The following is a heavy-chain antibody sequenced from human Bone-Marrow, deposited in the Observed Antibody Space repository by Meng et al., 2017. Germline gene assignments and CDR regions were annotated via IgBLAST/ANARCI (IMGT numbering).Heavy chain of an antibody. CDR2: TYYSGST. V-gene: IGHV4-39*07. D-gene: IGHD2-15*01. CDR1: GGSISSSSYY. Sequence: SETLSLTCTVSGGSISSSSYYWGWIRQPPGKGLEWIGSTYYSGSTYYNPSLKSRVTISVDTSKNQFSLKLSSVTAADTAVYYCARYCSGGSRYGAFDIWGQGTMVTVSS. J-gene: IGHJ3*02. CDR3: ARYCSGGSRYGAFDI.